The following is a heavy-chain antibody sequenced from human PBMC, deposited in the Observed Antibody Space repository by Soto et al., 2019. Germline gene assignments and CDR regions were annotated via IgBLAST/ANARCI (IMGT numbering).Heavy chain of an antibody. CDR1: GYTSADFG. Sequence: QVQLMQSGTEVKKPGASVTVSCKASGYTSADFGISWVRQAPGQGLEWMGWVSGNNGASNPAPKVQGRITMNLDTSTDVSSMALMSLRSDDTAIYYCVRDQKYFRVNGNWFDSWGQGTLVSVSS. CDR3: VRDQKYFRVNGNWFDS. J-gene: IGHJ5*01. V-gene: IGHV1-18*04. CDR2: VSGNNGAS. D-gene: IGHD2-2*01.